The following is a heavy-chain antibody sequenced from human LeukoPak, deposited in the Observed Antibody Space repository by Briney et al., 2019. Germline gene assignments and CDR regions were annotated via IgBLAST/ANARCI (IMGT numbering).Heavy chain of an antibody. J-gene: IGHJ4*02. V-gene: IGHV1-46*01. CDR2: INPSGGST. Sequence: ASVKVSCKASGYTFTSYYMHWVRQAPGQGLEWMGIINPSGGSTSCAQKFQGRVTMTRDTSTSTVYMELSSLRSEDTAVYYCARDQYDFWSGYYSDLGYWGQGTLVTVSS. CDR3: ARDQYDFWSGYYSDLGY. CDR1: GYTFTSYY. D-gene: IGHD3-3*01.